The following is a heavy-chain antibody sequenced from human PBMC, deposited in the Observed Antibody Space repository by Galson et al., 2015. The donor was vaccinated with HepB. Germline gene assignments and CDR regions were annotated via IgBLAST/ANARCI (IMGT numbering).Heavy chain of an antibody. CDR1: GFTFSSYA. D-gene: IGHD3-3*01. CDR3: ARTTYYDFWSGYYHPYDY. V-gene: IGHV3-23*01. CDR2: ISGSGGST. J-gene: IGHJ4*02. Sequence: SLRLSCAASGFTFSSYAMSWVRQAPGKGLEWVSGISGSGGSTYYADSVKGRFTISRDNSKNTLYLQMNSLRAEDTAVYYCARTTYYDFWSGYYHPYDYWGQGTLVTVSS.